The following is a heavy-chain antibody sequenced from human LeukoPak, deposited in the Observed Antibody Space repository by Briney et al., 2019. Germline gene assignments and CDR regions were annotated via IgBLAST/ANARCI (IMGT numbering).Heavy chain of an antibody. Sequence: PSETLSLTCIVSGRSLNSPNYYWGWIRQPPGKGLEWIGTIYYSGTTYYNPSLKSRLTISVDTPKNQFSLKLTSVTAADTAVYLCARHNFYGSLNWFDPWGQGTLITVSS. D-gene: IGHD3-10*01. CDR3: ARHNFYGSLNWFDP. J-gene: IGHJ5*02. CDR2: IYYSGTT. CDR1: GRSLNSPNYY. V-gene: IGHV4-39*01.